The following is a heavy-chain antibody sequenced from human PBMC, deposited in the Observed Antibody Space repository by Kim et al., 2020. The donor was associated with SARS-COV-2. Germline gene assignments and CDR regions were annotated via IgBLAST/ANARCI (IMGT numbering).Heavy chain of an antibody. D-gene: IGHD3-16*01. CDR3: ASHIGGSTVPDWYFDP. CDR2: IYYSGST. Sequence: SETLSLTCTVSGASISSSSYYWGWIRQPPGKGLEGIGGIYYSGSTYYNPSLKSRVTISVDTSKNQSPLRLSSLPAADTAFFSCASHIGGSTVPDWYFDP. J-gene: IGHJ2*01. CDR1: GASISSSSYY. V-gene: IGHV4-39*01.